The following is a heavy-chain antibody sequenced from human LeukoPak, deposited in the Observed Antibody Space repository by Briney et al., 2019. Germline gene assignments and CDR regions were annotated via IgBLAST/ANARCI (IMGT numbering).Heavy chain of an antibody. CDR2: ISGSGGST. Sequence: GGSLRLSCTASGFTFGDYAMSWVRQAPGKGLEWVSAISGSGGSTYYADSVKGRFTISRDNSKNTLYLQMNSLRAEDTAVYYCAKDQEDIVVVVASSFDYWGQGTLVTVSS. CDR1: GFTFGDYA. D-gene: IGHD2-15*01. CDR3: AKDQEDIVVVVASSFDY. V-gene: IGHV3-23*01. J-gene: IGHJ4*02.